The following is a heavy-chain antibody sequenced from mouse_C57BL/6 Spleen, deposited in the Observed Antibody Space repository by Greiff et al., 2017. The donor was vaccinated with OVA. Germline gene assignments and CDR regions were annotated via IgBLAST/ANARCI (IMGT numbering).Heavy chain of an antibody. J-gene: IGHJ1*03. CDR1: GYSFTGYY. CDR2: INPSTGGT. CDR3: ARRFGYYWYFDV. V-gene: IGHV1-42*01. D-gene: IGHD2-2*01. Sequence: VQLKESGPELVKPGASVKISCKASGYSFTGYYMNWVKQSPEKSLEWIGEINPSTGGTTYNQKFKAKATLTVDKSSSTAYMQLKSLTSEDSAVYYCARRFGYYWYFDVWGTGTTVTVSS.